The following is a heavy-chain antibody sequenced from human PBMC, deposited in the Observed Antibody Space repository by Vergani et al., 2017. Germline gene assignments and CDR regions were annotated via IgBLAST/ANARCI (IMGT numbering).Heavy chain of an antibody. CDR2: IKSDGRT. Sequence: EVELLESGGGLAQPGGSLRVSCSASGFRVTTYYMSWVRQAPGKGLELVSVIKSDGRTSYAESVRGRFTISRDTSRNAVYLQMNILRVEDTGVYYCTRSECSGTTCYGHYFDLWGHGILVTVSS. V-gene: IGHV3-66*02. D-gene: IGHD2-15*01. CDR1: GFRVTTYY. CDR3: TRSECSGTTCYGHYFDL. J-gene: IGHJ4*01.